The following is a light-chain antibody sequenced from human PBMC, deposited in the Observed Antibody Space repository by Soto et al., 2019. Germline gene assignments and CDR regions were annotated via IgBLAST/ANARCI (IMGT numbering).Light chain of an antibody. J-gene: IGKJ5*01. Sequence: EIVLTQSPGTLSLSPGERATLSCRASQSVSSSYLAWYQQKPGQAPRLLVYGASSRATGIPDRFSGSGSGTDFTLTISRLEPEDFAVYFCQQYGSSPVTFGQGTRLEIK. CDR2: GAS. CDR3: QQYGSSPVT. V-gene: IGKV3-20*01. CDR1: QSVSSSY.